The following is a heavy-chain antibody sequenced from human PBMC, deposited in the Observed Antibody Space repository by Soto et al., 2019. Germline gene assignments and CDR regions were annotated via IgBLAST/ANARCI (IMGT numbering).Heavy chain of an antibody. V-gene: IGHV4-59*08. CDR3: ARHHDS. CDR2: IYNTGST. Sequence: SETLSLTCTVSGGSISSYYWSWIRQPPGKGLEWIGHIYNTGSTNCNPSLKSRVTISVDTSKNQFSLKLSSVTAADTAVYYCARHHDSWGQGTLVTVSS. J-gene: IGHJ4*02. CDR1: GGSISSYY.